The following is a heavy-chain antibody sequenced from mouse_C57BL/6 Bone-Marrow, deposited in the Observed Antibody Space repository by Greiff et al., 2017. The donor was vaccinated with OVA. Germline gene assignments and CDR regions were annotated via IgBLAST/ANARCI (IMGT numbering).Heavy chain of an antibody. D-gene: IGHD2-5*01. CDR2: ISYDGSN. V-gene: IGHV3-6*01. J-gene: IGHJ4*01. Sequence: EVQLQQSGPGLVKPSQSLSLTCSVTGYSITSGYYWNWIRQFPGNQLEWMGYISYDGSNNYNPTLKNRISITRDTSKNQFFLKLNSVTTEDTATYYCARNAYYSNYDDYAMDYWGQGTSVTVSA. CDR1: GYSITSGYY. CDR3: ARNAYYSNYDDYAMDY.